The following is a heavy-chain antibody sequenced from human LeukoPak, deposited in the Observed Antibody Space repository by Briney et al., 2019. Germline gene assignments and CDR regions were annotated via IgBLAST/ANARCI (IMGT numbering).Heavy chain of an antibody. CDR1: GYSFTTYG. Sequence: ASVKVSCKPSGYSFTTYGSTWVRQAPGQGLEWMGWISAYNGNTIYAQKFQGRVTMTTDTSTSTAYMGLRSLRSDDTAVYYCARDRGKYDSSDDYYYAYYFDYWGQGTLVTVSS. J-gene: IGHJ4*02. D-gene: IGHD3-22*01. CDR2: ISAYNGNT. V-gene: IGHV1-18*01. CDR3: ARDRGKYDSSDDYYYAYYFDY.